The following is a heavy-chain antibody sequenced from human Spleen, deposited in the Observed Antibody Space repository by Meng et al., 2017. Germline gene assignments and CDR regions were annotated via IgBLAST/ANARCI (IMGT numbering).Heavy chain of an antibody. CDR3: ARAGDTAIFDT. CDR2: IYHTGTT. Sequence: QGQPQESGPGRVKPSETLSLTCTVSGGSSSGGGFYWSWIRQRPGKGLEWIGFIYHTGTTYYNPSLKSRLSISVDASENQFSLNVNSVTAADTAVYYCARAGDTAIFDTWGQGTLVTVSS. V-gene: IGHV4-31*03. J-gene: IGHJ5*02. D-gene: IGHD5-18*01. CDR1: GGSSSGGGFY.